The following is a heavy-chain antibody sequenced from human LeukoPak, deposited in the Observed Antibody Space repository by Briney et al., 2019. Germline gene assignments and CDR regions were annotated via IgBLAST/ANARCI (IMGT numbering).Heavy chain of an antibody. V-gene: IGHV3-30-3*01. CDR1: GFTFSSYA. D-gene: IGHD6-13*01. CDR2: ISYDGSNK. J-gene: IGHJ6*03. CDR3: ARDRGSSWYGYYYYYMDV. Sequence: PGRSLRLSCAASGFTFSSYAMHWVRQAPGKGLEWVAVISYDGSNKYYADSVKGRFTISRDNSKNTLYLQMNSLRAEDTAVYYCARDRGSSWYGYYYYYMDVWGKGTTVTVSS.